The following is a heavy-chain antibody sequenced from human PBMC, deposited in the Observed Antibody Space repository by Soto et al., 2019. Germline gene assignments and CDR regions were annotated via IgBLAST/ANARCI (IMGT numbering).Heavy chain of an antibody. CDR3: VTLGYCSSTSCYDFGY. J-gene: IGHJ4*02. CDR1: VYTFTSYG. D-gene: IGHD2-2*01. Sequence: ASVKVSCKASVYTFTSYGISWVRQAPGQGLEWMGWISAYNGNTNYAQKLQGRVTMTTDTSTSTAYMELRSLRSDDTAVYYCVTLGYCSSTSCYDFGYWGQGTLVTVSS. V-gene: IGHV1-18*01. CDR2: ISAYNGNT.